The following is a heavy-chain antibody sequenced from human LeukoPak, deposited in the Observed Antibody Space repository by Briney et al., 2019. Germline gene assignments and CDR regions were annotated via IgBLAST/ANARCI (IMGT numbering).Heavy chain of an antibody. CDR3: ARTQEGITYYYDSSGYYEFGAFDI. D-gene: IGHD3-22*01. V-gene: IGHV1-46*01. CDR1: GYTFTSYY. CDR2: INPSGDPT. J-gene: IGHJ3*02. Sequence: ASVKVSCKASGYTFTSYYMHWVRQAPGQGLEWVGIINPSGDPTTYAQKFQGRVTMTSDMSTSTVYMELSSLRSDDTAVYYCARTQEGITYYYDSSGYYEFGAFDIWGQGTMVTVSS.